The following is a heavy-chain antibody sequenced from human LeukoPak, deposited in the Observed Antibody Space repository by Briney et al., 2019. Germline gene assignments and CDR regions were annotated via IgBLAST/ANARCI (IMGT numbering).Heavy chain of an antibody. CDR2: IRSIVTSI. CDR3: ARGISSSYHRHFDY. V-gene: IGHV3-48*03. CDR1: GFTFSSYE. D-gene: IGHD6-13*01. Sequence: GGSLRLSCAASGFTFSSYEMNWVRQAPGKGLEWVSLIRSIVTSIDYVGSVKGRFTISRDNAKNSLYLQMDSLRAEDTAVYYCARGISSSYHRHFDYWGQGILVTVSS. J-gene: IGHJ4*02.